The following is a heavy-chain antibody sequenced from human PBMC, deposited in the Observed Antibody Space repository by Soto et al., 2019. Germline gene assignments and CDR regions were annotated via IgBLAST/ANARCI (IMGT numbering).Heavy chain of an antibody. CDR2: INPDNGNT. J-gene: IGHJ5*02. V-gene: IGHV1-3*01. CDR3: ARGIATGQLDP. Sequence: ASVKVSCKASGYTFTRYTMNWVRQAPGQRLEWMGWINPDNGNTKSSQRFQDRVIITRDTSASTAYMDLSSLRSEDTAVYYCARGIATGQLDPWGQGTLVTVYS. D-gene: IGHD2-15*01. CDR1: GYTFTRYT.